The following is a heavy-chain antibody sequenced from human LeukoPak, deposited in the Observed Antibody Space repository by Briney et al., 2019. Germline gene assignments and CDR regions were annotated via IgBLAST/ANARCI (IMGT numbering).Heavy chain of an antibody. CDR1: GYTLTELS. D-gene: IGHD6-19*01. J-gene: IGHJ3*02. Sequence: ASVKVSCKVSGYTLTELSMHWVRQAPGKGLEWMGGFDPEDGETIYAQKFQGRVTMTEDTSTDTAYMELSSLRSEDTAVYCCATGYSSGYDAFDIWGQGTMVTVSS. V-gene: IGHV1-24*01. CDR3: ATGYSSGYDAFDI. CDR2: FDPEDGET.